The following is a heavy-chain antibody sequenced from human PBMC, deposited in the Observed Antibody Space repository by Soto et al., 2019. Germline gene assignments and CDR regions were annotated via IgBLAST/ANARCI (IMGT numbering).Heavy chain of an antibody. Sequence: SETLSLTRTVSGGSISSYYWSWIRQPPGKGLEWIGYIYYSGSTNYNPSLKSRVTISVDTSKNQFSLKLSSVTAADTAVYYCARGSSRGYGDYSDAFDIWGQGTMVTVSS. CDR1: GGSISSYY. J-gene: IGHJ3*02. D-gene: IGHD4-17*01. V-gene: IGHV4-59*01. CDR2: IYYSGST. CDR3: ARGSSRGYGDYSDAFDI.